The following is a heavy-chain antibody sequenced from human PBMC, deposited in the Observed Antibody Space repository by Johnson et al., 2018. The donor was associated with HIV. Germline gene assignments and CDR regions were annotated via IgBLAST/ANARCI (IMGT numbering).Heavy chain of an antibody. D-gene: IGHD1-26*01. CDR2: IWYDGSNK. V-gene: IGHV3-33*01. CDR1: GFPFSSYG. Sequence: QVQLVESGGGVVQPGRSLRLSCAASGFPFSSYGMHWVRQAPGKGLAWVAVIWYDGSNKYYADSVKGRCTISRDNSKNTLYQQMNSLRPEDTAVYYCARVRRSGTYYVDAFDIWGQGRMVIVSS. J-gene: IGHJ3*02. CDR3: ARVRRSGTYYVDAFDI.